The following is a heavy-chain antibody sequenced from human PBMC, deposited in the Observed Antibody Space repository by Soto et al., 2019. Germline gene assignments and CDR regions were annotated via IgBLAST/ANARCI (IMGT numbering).Heavy chain of an antibody. Sequence: ASVKVSCKASGYTFTSYGISWVRQAPGQGLEWMGWISAYNGNTNYAQKLQGRVTMTTDTSTSTAYMELRSLRSDDTAVYYCARDYDFWSGYSRFDPWGQGTLVTVSS. CDR1: GYTFTSYG. J-gene: IGHJ5*02. CDR2: ISAYNGNT. D-gene: IGHD3-3*01. CDR3: ARDYDFWSGYSRFDP. V-gene: IGHV1-18*01.